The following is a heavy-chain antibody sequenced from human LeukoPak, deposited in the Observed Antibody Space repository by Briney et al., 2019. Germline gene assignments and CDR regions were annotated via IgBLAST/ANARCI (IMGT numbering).Heavy chain of an antibody. D-gene: IGHD5-18*01. CDR3: ARGPAIGIDF. J-gene: IGHJ4*02. CDR2: IIPNSGAT. V-gene: IGHV1-2*02. CDR1: VYTFTDYF. Sequence: ASVTVSFKSSVYTFTDYFFHWVREPPGQGLEWMGWIIPNSGATNYARKFQGRVSMTRDTSISAAYLDLGSLTSDDTAMYYCARGPAIGIDFWGQGTLVTVSS.